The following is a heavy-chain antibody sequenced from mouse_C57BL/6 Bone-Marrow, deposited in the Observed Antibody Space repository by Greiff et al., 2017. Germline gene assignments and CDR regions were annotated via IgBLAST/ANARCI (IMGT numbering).Heavy chain of an antibody. D-gene: IGHD1-1*01. CDR2: IYPRSGNT. CDR3: ARDEVVRSGYWYFDV. J-gene: IGHJ1*03. CDR1: GYTFTSYG. Sequence: VQLQQSGAELARPGASVKLSCKASGYTFTSYGISWVKQRTGQGLEWIGEIYPRSGNTYYNEKFKGKATLTADKSSSTAYMELRSLTSEDSAVYFGARDEVVRSGYWYFDVWGTGTTVTVSS. V-gene: IGHV1-81*01.